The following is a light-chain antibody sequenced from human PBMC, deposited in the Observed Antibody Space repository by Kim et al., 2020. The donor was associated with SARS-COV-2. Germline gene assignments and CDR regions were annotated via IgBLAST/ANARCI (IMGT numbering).Light chain of an antibody. CDR1: RSFSSY. Sequence: LNPETGTTPSGRASRSFSSYLAWYQQKPGQAPRLLIYDASTRAPGIPARFSGSGSGTDFTLTISNLEPEDFAVYYWQQRTNWRTFGQGTKVDIK. V-gene: IGKV3-11*01. CDR2: DAS. J-gene: IGKJ1*01. CDR3: QQRTNWRT.